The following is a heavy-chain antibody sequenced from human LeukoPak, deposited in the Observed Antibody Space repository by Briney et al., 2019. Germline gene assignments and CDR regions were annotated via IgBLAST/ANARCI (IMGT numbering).Heavy chain of an antibody. CDR2: IYYSGST. CDR3: ARNNGATVTNFDY. V-gene: IGHV4-61*05. J-gene: IGHJ4*02. CDR1: GGSISSSSYY. D-gene: IGHD4-17*01. Sequence: SETLSLTCTVSGGSISSSSYYWGWIRQPPGKGLEWIGYIYYSGSTNYNPSLKSRVTISVDTSKNQFSLKLSSVTAADTAVYYCARNNGATVTNFDYWGQGTLVTVSS.